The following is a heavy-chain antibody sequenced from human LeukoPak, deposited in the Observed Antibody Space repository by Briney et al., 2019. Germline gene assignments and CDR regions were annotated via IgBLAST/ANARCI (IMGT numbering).Heavy chain of an antibody. CDR1: GGSISSGSYY. Sequence: SETLSLTCTVSGGSISSGSYYWSWIRQPAGKGLEWIGRIYTSGSSNYNPSLKSRVTISVDNSKNQFSLKLSSVTAADTAVYYCASMGGWDYGGIPPGDYWGQGTLVTVSS. J-gene: IGHJ4*02. D-gene: IGHD4-23*01. CDR3: ASMGGWDYGGIPPGDY. V-gene: IGHV4-61*02. CDR2: IYTSGSS.